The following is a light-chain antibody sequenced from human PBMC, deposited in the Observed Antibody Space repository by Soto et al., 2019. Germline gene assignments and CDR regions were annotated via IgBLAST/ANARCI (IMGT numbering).Light chain of an antibody. J-gene: IGLJ2*01. CDR1: GSDIGRYDF. CDR3: WSYAGNTIFV. Sequence: QSALTQPASVSGSPGQSITISCTGTGSDIGRYDFVSWFQQHPGKVPKLVIYEVSSRPSGVSDRFSGSKSGNTASLTISGLQGEDEAYYYCWSYAGNTIFVFGGGTKLTVL. V-gene: IGLV2-23*02. CDR2: EVS.